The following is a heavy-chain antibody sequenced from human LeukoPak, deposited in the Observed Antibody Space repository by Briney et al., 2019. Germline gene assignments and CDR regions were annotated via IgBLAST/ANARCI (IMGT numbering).Heavy chain of an antibody. V-gene: IGHV1-8*01. D-gene: IGHD1-7*01. CDR2: MNPNSGNT. Sequence: ASVKVSCKASGYTFTSYDINWVRQATGQGLEWMGWMNPNSGNTGYAQKFQGRVTMTRNTSISTAYLELSSLRSEDTAVYYCARALPTGELDFDYWGQGTLVTVSS. CDR3: ARALPTGELDFDY. J-gene: IGHJ4*02. CDR1: GYTFTSYD.